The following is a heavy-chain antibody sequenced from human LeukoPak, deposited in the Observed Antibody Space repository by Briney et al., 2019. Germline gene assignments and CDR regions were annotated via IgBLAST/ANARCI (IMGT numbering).Heavy chain of an antibody. D-gene: IGHD3-22*01. V-gene: IGHV4-4*07. CDR1: GGSFSSYF. CDR3: ARVTGYMIEDYFDY. CDR2: IYPSGNT. J-gene: IGHJ4*02. Sequence: SETLSLTCSISGGSFSSYFWSWVRQPAGKGLEWIGRIYPSGNTNYNPSLKSRVTISVDTSKNQFSLRLSSVTAADTAVYYCARVTGYMIEDYFDYWGQGTLVTVSS.